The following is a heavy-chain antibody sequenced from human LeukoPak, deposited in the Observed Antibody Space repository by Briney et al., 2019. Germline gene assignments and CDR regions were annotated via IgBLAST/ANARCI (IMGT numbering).Heavy chain of an antibody. CDR3: ARESLGDYVWGSYHH. J-gene: IGHJ5*02. CDR1: GFTFSSYW. Sequence: GGSLRLSCAASGFTFSSYWMSWVRQAPGKGLEWVANIKQEGSEKYYVDSVKGRFTISRDNAKNSLYLQMNSLRAEDTAVYYCARESLGDYVWGSYHHWGQGTLVTVSS. CDR2: IKQEGSEK. D-gene: IGHD3-16*02. V-gene: IGHV3-7*01.